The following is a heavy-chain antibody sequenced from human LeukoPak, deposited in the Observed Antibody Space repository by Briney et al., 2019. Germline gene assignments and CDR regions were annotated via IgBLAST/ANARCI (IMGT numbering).Heavy chain of an antibody. CDR1: GGSISSHY. V-gene: IGHV4-59*11. D-gene: IGHD3-10*01. CDR2: IYYSGST. Sequence: SETLSLTCTVSGGSISSHYWSWLRQPPGKGLEWIGYIYYSGSTNYNPSLKSRVTISVDTSKNQFSLKLSSVTAADTAVYYCARDRRFSYWGRGTLVTVSS. CDR3: ARDRRFSY. J-gene: IGHJ4*02.